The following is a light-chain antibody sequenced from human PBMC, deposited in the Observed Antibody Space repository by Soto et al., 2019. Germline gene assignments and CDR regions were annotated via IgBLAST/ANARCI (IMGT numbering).Light chain of an antibody. CDR1: SSDVGGYNF. J-gene: IGLJ2*01. V-gene: IGLV2-14*03. Sequence: QSALNPPASVSWSPGQSITISCTGTSSDVGGYNFVSWYQQHPAKAPKLIIYDVSNRPSGVPIRFSASKSGSTASLTISGLQAEDEADYYCGSYTSDSTLFGGGTKVTVL. CDR3: GSYTSDSTL. CDR2: DVS.